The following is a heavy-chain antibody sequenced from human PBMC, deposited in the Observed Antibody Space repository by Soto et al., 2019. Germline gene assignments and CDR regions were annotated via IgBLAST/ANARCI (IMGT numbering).Heavy chain of an antibody. CDR3: VRLPWADYGGIFDP. V-gene: IGHV4-30-2*02. CDR2: IYNSGST. D-gene: IGHD4-17*01. CDR1: GGSISSGGYS. Sequence: SETLSLTCAVSGGSISSGGYSWSWIRQPPGKGLEWIGYIYNSGSTYYNPSLKSRVTISVDRSKKQISLKLRSVTAADTAVNYCVRLPWADYGGIFDPWGQGTLVTVSS. J-gene: IGHJ5*02.